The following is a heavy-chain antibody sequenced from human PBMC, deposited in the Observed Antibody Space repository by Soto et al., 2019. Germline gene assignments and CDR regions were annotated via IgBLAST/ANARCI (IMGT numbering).Heavy chain of an antibody. CDR2: ISTSGSTI. V-gene: IGHV3-48*03. Sequence: EVQLVESGGGLVQPGGSLRLSCAASGFSFNTYEMNWVRQTPGKGLEWVSYISTSGSTIYYADSVKGRFTISRDHGKNSLYLPMNSLRAEDTAVYYCAYGGSCDYWGQGTQVTVSS. D-gene: IGHD1-26*01. CDR3: AYGGSCDY. J-gene: IGHJ4*02. CDR1: GFSFNTYE.